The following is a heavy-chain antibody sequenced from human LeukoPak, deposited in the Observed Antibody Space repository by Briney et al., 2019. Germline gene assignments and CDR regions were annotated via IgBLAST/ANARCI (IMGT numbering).Heavy chain of an antibody. V-gene: IGHV4-34*01. J-gene: IGHJ3*02. D-gene: IGHD3-22*01. Sequence: SETLSLTCAVYGGSFSGYYWSWIRQPPGKGLEWIGEINHSGSTNYNPSLKSRVTISLDTSKNQFSLKLSSVTAADTAVYYCVRDHPDYYDSSGYSQNEAFDIWGQGTMVTVSS. CDR2: INHSGST. CDR3: VRDHPDYYDSSGYSQNEAFDI. CDR1: GGSFSGYY.